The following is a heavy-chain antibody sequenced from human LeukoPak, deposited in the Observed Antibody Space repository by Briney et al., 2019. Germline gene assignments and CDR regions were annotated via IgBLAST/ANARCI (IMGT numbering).Heavy chain of an antibody. D-gene: IGHD3-22*01. CDR3: ASATMIVQYYFDY. CDR2: IIPIFGTA. Sequence: GASVKVSCKASGDTFSSYAISWVRQAPGQGLEWMGGIIPIFGTANYAQKFQGRVTITADESTSTAYMELSSLRSEDTAVYYCASATMIVQYYFDYWGQGTLVTVSS. J-gene: IGHJ4*02. CDR1: GDTFSSYA. V-gene: IGHV1-69*13.